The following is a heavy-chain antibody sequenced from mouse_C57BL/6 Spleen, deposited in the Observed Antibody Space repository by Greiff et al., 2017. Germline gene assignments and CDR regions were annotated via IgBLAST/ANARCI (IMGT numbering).Heavy chain of an antibody. CDR3: ARRGYYGHFDY. CDR1: GYTFTSYW. CDR2: IDPSDSYP. D-gene: IGHD1-2*01. Sequence: QVQLQQPGAELVMPGASVKLSCKASGYTFTSYWMHWVKQRPGQGLEWIGEIDPSDSYPNYNQKFKGKSTLTVDKSSSTAYMQLSSLTSEDSAVYYCARRGYYGHFDYWGQGTTLTVSS. V-gene: IGHV1-69*01. J-gene: IGHJ2*01.